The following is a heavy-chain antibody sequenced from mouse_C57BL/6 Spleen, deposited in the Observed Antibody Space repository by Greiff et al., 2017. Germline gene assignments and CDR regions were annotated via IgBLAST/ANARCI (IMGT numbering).Heavy chain of an antibody. CDR3: ASYEMPSFDY. CDR2: IYPGDGDT. J-gene: IGHJ2*01. V-gene: IGHV1-82*01. D-gene: IGHD2-3*01. CDR1: GYAFSSSW. Sequence: QVQLQQSGPELVKPGASVKISCKASGYAFSSSWMNWVKQRPGKGLEWIGRIYPGDGDTNYNGKFKGKATLTADKSSSTAYMQLSSLTSEDSAVYFCASYEMPSFDYWGQGTTLTVSS.